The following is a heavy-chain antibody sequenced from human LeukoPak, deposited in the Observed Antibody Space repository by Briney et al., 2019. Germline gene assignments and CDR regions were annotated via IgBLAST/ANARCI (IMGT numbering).Heavy chain of an antibody. CDR3: ARNLEMATIILGY. J-gene: IGHJ4*02. CDR1: EFTFSSYA. V-gene: IGHV3-30-3*01. Sequence: GGSLRLSCAASEFTFSSYAMHWVRQAPGKGLEWVAVISYDGSNKYYADSVKGRFTISRDNSKNTLYLQMNSLRAEDTAVYYCARNLEMATIILGYWGQGTLVTVSS. D-gene: IGHD5-24*01. CDR2: ISYDGSNK.